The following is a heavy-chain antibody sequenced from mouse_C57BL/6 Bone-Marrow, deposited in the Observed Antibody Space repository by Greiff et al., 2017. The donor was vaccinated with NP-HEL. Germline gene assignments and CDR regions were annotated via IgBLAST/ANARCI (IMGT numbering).Heavy chain of an antibody. CDR1: GFNIKNTY. D-gene: IGHD1-1*01. CDR2: IDPANGNT. Sequence: EVMLVESVAELVRPGASVKLSCTASGFNIKNTYMHWVKQRPEQGLEWIGRIDPANGNTKYAPKFQGKATITADTSSNTAYLQLSSLTSEDTAIYYCASYYGSRDWYFDVWGTGTTVTVSS. CDR3: ASYYGSRDWYFDV. J-gene: IGHJ1*03. V-gene: IGHV14-3*01.